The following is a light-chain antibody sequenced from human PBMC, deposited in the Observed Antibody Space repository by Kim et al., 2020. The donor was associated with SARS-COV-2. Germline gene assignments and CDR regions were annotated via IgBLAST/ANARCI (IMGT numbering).Light chain of an antibody. J-gene: IGKJ2*03. Sequence: LSTGERATLSCRASQSVGSSYLAWYQQKPGQAPRLLIYGASSRATGIPDRFSGSGSGTDFTLTISRLEPEDFAVYYCQQYGSSRGSFGQGTKLEIK. V-gene: IGKV3-20*01. CDR2: GAS. CDR3: QQYGSSRGS. CDR1: QSVGSSY.